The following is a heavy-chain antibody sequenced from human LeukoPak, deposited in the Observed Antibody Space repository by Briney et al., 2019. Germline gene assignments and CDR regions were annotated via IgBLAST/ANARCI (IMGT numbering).Heavy chain of an antibody. CDR1: GGSISSYY. CDR3: VRGPYSYDSSGAFDI. V-gene: IGHV4-4*07. Sequence: PSETLSLTCTVSGGSISSYYWSWIRQPAGKGLEWIGRISSSGSTNYNPSLKSRVTISVDTSKNQFSLKLSSVTAADTAVYFCVRGPYSYDSSGAFDIWGQGTMVTVSS. D-gene: IGHD3-22*01. CDR2: ISSSGST. J-gene: IGHJ3*02.